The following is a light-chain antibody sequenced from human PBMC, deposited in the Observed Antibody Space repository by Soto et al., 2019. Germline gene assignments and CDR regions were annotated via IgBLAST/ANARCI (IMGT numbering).Light chain of an antibody. CDR1: QSVSSY. CDR3: QQRSNWPLT. J-gene: IGKJ4*01. V-gene: IGKV3-11*01. Sequence: EIVLTQSPATLSLSPGERATLSSRASQSVSSYLAWYQQKPGQAPRLLIYDASNRATGIPARFGGSGSGTDFTLTISSLEPEDFAVYYCQQRSNWPLTFGGGTKVEIK. CDR2: DAS.